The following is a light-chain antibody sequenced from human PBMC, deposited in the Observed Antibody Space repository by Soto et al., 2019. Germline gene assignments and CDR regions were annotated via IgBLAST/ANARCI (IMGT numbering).Light chain of an antibody. CDR1: QSVSSS. Sequence: EIVMAQSPATLSVSPGERATLSCRASQSVSSSLAWFQQKPGQAPRLLIYGASTRATDIPARFSGSGSGTEFTLTINSLQSEDFAVYYCQQYNNWPLTFGGGTKVDIK. CDR2: GAS. V-gene: IGKV3D-15*01. J-gene: IGKJ4*01. CDR3: QQYNNWPLT.